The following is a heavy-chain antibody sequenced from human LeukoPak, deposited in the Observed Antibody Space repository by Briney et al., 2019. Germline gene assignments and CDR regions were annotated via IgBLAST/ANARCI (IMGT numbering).Heavy chain of an antibody. CDR1: GFTFSNYG. Sequence: RGALRLCCAASGFTFSNYGMNWVLQAPVNGLKCFSYISSVSSTIYYADSVKVRFAISRDNAKNSLYLQMNSLRVEDTALYYCARREYYYDSSGRGSNDAFDIWGQGTMVTVSS. J-gene: IGHJ3*02. D-gene: IGHD3-22*01. V-gene: IGHV3-48*04. CDR2: ISSVSSTI. CDR3: ARREYYYDSSGRGSNDAFDI.